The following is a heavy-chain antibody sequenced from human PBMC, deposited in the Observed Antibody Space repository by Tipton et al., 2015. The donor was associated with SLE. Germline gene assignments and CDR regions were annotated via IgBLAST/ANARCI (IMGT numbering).Heavy chain of an antibody. CDR3: TRDTRGYSDY. D-gene: IGHD5-18*01. CDR1: GFTFSAHA. V-gene: IGHV3-23*01. Sequence: LSLTCATSGFTFSAHAMNWVRQAPGRGLEWVSTIDSGSGGYSYYADAVKGRFTISRDNFKNTLFLQLNNLRAEDTATYFCTRDTRGYSDYWGQGALVTVSS. CDR2: IDSGSGGYS. J-gene: IGHJ4*02.